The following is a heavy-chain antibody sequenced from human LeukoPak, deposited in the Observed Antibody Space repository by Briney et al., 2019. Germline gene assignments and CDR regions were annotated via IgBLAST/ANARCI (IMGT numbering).Heavy chain of an antibody. Sequence: ASVKVSCKASGYTFTSYGISWVRQAPGQGLEWMGWISAYNGNTNYAQKLQGRVTMTTDTSTSTAYMELRSLRSDDTAVYHCARAVYSSSSYYYYYYYMDVWGKGTTVTVSS. CDR2: ISAYNGNT. D-gene: IGHD6-13*01. CDR1: GYTFTSYG. CDR3: ARAVYSSSSYYYYYYYMDV. V-gene: IGHV1-18*01. J-gene: IGHJ6*03.